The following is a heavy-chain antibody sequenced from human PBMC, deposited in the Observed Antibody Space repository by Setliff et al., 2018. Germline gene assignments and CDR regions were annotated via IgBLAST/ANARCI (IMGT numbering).Heavy chain of an antibody. D-gene: IGHD3-16*01. CDR3: ATGGGQYYDR. CDR1: GFTFSSYS. Sequence: GGSLRLSCAASGFTFSSYSMNWARQAPGKGLEWVSSISSSSSYIYYADSVKGRFTISRDNAENTLYLQMNSLRPDDTALYYCATGGGQYYDRWGRGTLVTVSS. CDR2: ISSSSSYI. J-gene: IGHJ2*01. V-gene: IGHV3-21*01.